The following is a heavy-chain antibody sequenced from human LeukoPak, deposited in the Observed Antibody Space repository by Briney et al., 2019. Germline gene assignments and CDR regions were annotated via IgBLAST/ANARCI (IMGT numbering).Heavy chain of an antibody. D-gene: IGHD1-7*01. Sequence: GGSLRLXCAASGFTFSDYYMSWIRQAPGKALEWVSYISSSGSTIYYADSVKGRFTISRDNAKNSLYLQMNSLRAEDTAVYYCARDSDGETTSYDYWGQGTLVTVPS. J-gene: IGHJ4*02. V-gene: IGHV3-11*04. CDR1: GFTFSDYY. CDR3: ARDSDGETTSYDY. CDR2: ISSSGSTI.